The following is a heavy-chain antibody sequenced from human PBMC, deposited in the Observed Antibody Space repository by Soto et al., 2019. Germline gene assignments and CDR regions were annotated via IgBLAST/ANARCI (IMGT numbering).Heavy chain of an antibody. D-gene: IGHD2-2*01. CDR1: GGSISSGGYY. J-gene: IGHJ5*02. CDR3: ARTGIVVVPAARPNWFDP. Sequence: PSETLSLTCTVSGGSISSGGYYWSWIRQHPGKGLEWIGYIYYSGSTYYSPSLKSRVTISVDTSKNQFSLKLSSVTAADTAVYYCARTGIVVVPAARPNWFDPWGQGTLVTVSS. V-gene: IGHV4-31*03. CDR2: IYYSGST.